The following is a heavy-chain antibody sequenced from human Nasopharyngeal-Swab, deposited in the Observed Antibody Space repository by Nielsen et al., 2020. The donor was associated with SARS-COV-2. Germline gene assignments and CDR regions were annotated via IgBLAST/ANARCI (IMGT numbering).Heavy chain of an antibody. CDR2: IIPIFGTA. V-gene: IGHV1-69*13. J-gene: IGHJ6*02. Sequence: SVKVSCKASGDTFSSYAISWVRQAPGQGLEWMGGIIPIFGTANYAQKFQGRVTITADESTSTAYMELSSLRSEDTAVYYCAREGRTYYYDSSGPVYYYYGMDVWGQGTTVTVSS. D-gene: IGHD3-22*01. CDR3: AREGRTYYYDSSGPVYYYYGMDV. CDR1: GDTFSSYA.